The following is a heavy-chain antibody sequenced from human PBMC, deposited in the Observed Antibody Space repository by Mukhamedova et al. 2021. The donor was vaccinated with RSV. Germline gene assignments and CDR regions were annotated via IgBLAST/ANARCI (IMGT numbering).Heavy chain of an antibody. J-gene: IGHJ4*02. Sequence: SSYAMHWVRQAPGKGLEWVAVISYDGSNKYYADSVKGRFTISRDNSKNTLYLQMNSLRAEDTAVYYCARDRRYSYGWVFDYLGQGT. CDR2: ISYDGSNK. CDR3: ARDRRYSYGWVFDY. CDR1: SSYA. V-gene: IGHV3-30*01. D-gene: IGHD5-18*01.